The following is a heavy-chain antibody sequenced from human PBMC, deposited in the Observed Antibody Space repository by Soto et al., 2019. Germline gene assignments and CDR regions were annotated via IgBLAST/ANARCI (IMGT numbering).Heavy chain of an antibody. CDR3: ASSATTADYYYGMDV. CDR1: GYTFTSYA. CDR2: INAGNGNT. Sequence: ASVNVSCQAAGYTFTSYAMHWVRQAPGQRLEWMGWINAGNGNTKYSQKFQGRVTITRDTSASTAYMELSSLRSEDAAVYYCASSATTADYYYGMDVWGQGTTVTVSS. J-gene: IGHJ6*02. D-gene: IGHD1-26*01. V-gene: IGHV1-3*01.